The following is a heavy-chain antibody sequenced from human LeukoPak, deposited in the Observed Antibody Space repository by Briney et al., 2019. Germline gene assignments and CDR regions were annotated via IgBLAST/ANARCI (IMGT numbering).Heavy chain of an antibody. CDR1: GFTFGDYY. CDR2: ISSSGSTI. CDR3: ARVSPSSTSPIAFDI. V-gene: IGHV3-11*01. Sequence: GGSLRLPCAASGFTFGDYYMSWIRQAPGKGLEWVSYISSSGSTIYYADSVKGRFTISRDNAKNSLYLQMNSLRAEDTAVYYCARVSPSSTSPIAFDIWGQGTMVTVSS. D-gene: IGHD2-2*01. J-gene: IGHJ3*02.